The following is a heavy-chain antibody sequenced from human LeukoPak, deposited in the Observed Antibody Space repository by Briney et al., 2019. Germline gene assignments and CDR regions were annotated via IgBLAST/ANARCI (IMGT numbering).Heavy chain of an antibody. V-gene: IGHV4-34*01. Sequence: PSETLSLTCAVYGGSFNDYYWTWIRQSPGKGLEWIGEINHSGDTNYNPSLESRLSISVDTSINQFSLNLNSVTAADTAVYYCARPFHTSGYLAYWGRGNLVAVSS. CDR1: GGSFNDYY. CDR2: INHSGDT. D-gene: IGHD3-22*01. CDR3: ARPFHTSGYLAY. J-gene: IGHJ4*02.